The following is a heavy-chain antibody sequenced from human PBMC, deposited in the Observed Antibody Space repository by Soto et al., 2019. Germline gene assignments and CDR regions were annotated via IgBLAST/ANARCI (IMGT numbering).Heavy chain of an antibody. D-gene: IGHD1-1*01. V-gene: IGHV3-13*01. CDR2: IGVAGDT. CDR3: VRGGLQRRGLDAFDF. Sequence: EVQLVESGGGLVQPGGSLRLSCAASGFTFSSYDMYWVRQVPGKGLEWVSGIGVAGDTHYLDSVKGRFTISRENAKNSFYLQMNSLRAGDTAVYYCVRGGLQRRGLDAFDFWGQGTMVTVSS. CDR1: GFTFSSYD. J-gene: IGHJ3*01.